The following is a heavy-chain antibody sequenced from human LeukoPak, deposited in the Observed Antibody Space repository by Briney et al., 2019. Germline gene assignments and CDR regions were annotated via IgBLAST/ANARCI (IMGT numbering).Heavy chain of an antibody. CDR1: GFTFSNYW. CDR2: IKQDGSQK. V-gene: IGHV3-7*03. Sequence: GGSLRLSCAASGFTFSNYWVTWVRQAPGKGLEWVANIKQDGSQKYYVDSVKGRFTISRDNSKNTLYLQMNSLRAEDTAVYYCARVVVAADAFDIWGQGTMVTVSS. D-gene: IGHD2-15*01. CDR3: ARVVVAADAFDI. J-gene: IGHJ3*02.